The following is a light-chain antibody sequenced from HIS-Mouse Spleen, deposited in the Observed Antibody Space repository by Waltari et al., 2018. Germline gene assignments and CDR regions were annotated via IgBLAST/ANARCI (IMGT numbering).Light chain of an antibody. CDR1: VLPKKY. J-gene: IGLJ2*01. CDR3: YSTDSSGNHRV. V-gene: IGLV3-10*01. Sequence: SYELTQPPSVSVSPGQTARITCSGDVLPKKYSYWYQQKSGQAPVLVIYEDSKRPSGIPERFSGSSSGTMATLTISGAQVEDEADYYCYSTDSSGNHRVFGGGTKLTVL. CDR2: EDS.